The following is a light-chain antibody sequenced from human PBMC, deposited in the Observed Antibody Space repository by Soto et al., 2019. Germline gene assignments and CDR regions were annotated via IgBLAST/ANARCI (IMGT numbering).Light chain of an antibody. CDR1: QSVSSY. CDR2: GGS. CDR3: QHYNSYSEA. Sequence: EIVLTQSPATLSLSPGERATLSCRASQSVSSYLAWYQQKPGQAPRLLIYGGSTRATGIPARISGSGSGTEFTLTISSLQPDDFATYYCQHYNSYSEAFGQGTKVDIK. J-gene: IGKJ1*01. V-gene: IGKV3D-15*01.